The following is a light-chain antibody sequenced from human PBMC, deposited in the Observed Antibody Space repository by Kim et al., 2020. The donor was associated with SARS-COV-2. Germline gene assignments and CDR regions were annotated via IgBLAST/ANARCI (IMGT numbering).Light chain of an antibody. CDR3: CSYAGSYTWV. V-gene: IGLV2-11*03. J-gene: IGLJ3*02. CDR2: DVN. CDR1: NSDVGGYDS. Sequence: GQSVTISCTGTNSDVGGYDSVSWYQQHPGKAPKLVIFDVNKVPSGVTDRFYGSKSGTTASLTIYRLQAEDEGDYFCCSYAGSYTWVFGGGTQLTVL.